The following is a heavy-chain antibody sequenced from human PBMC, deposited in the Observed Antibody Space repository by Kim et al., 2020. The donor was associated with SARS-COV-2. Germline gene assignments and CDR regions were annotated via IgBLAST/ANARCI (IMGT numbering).Heavy chain of an antibody. CDR3: AREGRDYVWGSFRRFDY. V-gene: IGHV1-69*13. Sequence: SVKVSCKASGGTFSSYAISWVRQAPGQGLEWMGGIIPIFGTANYAQKFQGRVTITADESTSTAYMELSSLRSEDTAVYYCAREGRDYVWGSFRRFDYWGQGTLVTVSS. D-gene: IGHD3-16*02. J-gene: IGHJ4*02. CDR2: IIPIFGTA. CDR1: GGTFSSYA.